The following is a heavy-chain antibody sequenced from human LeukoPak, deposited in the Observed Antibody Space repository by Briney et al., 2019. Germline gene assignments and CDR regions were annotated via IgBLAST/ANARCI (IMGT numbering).Heavy chain of an antibody. CDR1: GFTFSSYG. CDR2: IRYDGSNQ. D-gene: IGHD3-22*01. CDR3: APTYYDSGGYFDY. J-gene: IGHJ4*02. Sequence: GGSLRLSCAASGFTFSSYGMHWVRQAPGKGLEWVAFIRYDGSNQYYADSVKGRFTISRDNSKSTLYLQMNSLRAEDTAVYYCAPTYYDSGGYFDYWGQGTLVTVSS. V-gene: IGHV3-30*02.